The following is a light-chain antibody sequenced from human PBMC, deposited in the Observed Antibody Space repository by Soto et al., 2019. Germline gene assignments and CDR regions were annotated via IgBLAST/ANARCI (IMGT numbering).Light chain of an antibody. J-gene: IGKJ4*01. V-gene: IGKV1-39*01. Sequence: DIQMTQSPSSLSASVGDRVTITCRASQRISNFLNWYQQKPGKAPKLLIYGASNLQSGVPSRFSGSGSGTHFTLTISVLQPDDFATYYCQQSYNTPALTFGGGTKVDIK. CDR2: GAS. CDR1: QRISNF. CDR3: QQSYNTPALT.